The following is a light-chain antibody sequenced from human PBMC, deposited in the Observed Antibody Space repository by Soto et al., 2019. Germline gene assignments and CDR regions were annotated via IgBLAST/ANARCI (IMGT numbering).Light chain of an antibody. Sequence: QSVLTQPASVSGSPGQSITISCTGTSSDVGGYKYVSWYQQHPGKAPKLLIYEVSNRPSGISNRFSASKSDNTASLTISGLRAEDEADYYCSSYAGSNNFVLGSGTKV. V-gene: IGLV2-14*01. CDR1: SSDVGGYKY. J-gene: IGLJ1*01. CDR3: SSYAGSNNFV. CDR2: EVS.